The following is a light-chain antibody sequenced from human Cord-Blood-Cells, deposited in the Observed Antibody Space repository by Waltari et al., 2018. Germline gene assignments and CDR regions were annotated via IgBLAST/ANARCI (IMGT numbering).Light chain of an antibody. CDR2: KDS. CDR3: YSAADNNWV. V-gene: IGLV3-27*01. Sequence: SYELTQPSSGSVSPGQTVRVTLSGAVLANKYARWFQQKPGQAPVLVIYKDSERPSGIPERFSGSSSGTTVTLTISGAQVEDEADYYCYSAADNNWVFGGGTKLTVL. CDR1: VLANKY. J-gene: IGLJ3*02.